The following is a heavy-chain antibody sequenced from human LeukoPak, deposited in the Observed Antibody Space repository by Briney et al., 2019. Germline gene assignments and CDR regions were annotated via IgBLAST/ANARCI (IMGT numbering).Heavy chain of an antibody. Sequence: SETLSLTCAVYGGSFSGYYWSWIRQPPGKGLEWFGEINHSGRTNYNPSLKSRVTISVDTSKNQFSLKLSSVTAADTAVYYCARQNYGAAPLRYWGQGTLVTVSS. J-gene: IGHJ4*02. V-gene: IGHV4-34*01. D-gene: IGHD4/OR15-4a*01. CDR2: INHSGRT. CDR1: GGSFSGYY. CDR3: ARQNYGAAPLRY.